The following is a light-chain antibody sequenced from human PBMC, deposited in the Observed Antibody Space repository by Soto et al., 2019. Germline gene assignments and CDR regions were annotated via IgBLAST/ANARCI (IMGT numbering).Light chain of an antibody. Sequence: EIVLTQSPATLSLSPGERATLSCRASQSVSSYLAWYQQKPGQAPRLLIYDASTRATGIPARFSGSGSGTDFTLTISRLEPEDFAVYYCQQRSNWTFGQGTKVDIK. CDR3: QQRSNWT. V-gene: IGKV3-11*01. J-gene: IGKJ1*01. CDR1: QSVSSY. CDR2: DAS.